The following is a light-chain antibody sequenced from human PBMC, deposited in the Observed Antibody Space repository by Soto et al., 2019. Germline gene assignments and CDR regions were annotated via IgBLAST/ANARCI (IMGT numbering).Light chain of an antibody. J-gene: IGLJ1*01. Sequence: QSALTQPASVSGSPGQSITISCTGTSSDVGGYNYVSWHQQHPGKAPKLMIYDVRNRPSGVSNRFSGSKSGNTASLTISGLQAEDEADHYWSSYTSSSTYVFGTGTKVTVL. CDR2: DVR. CDR3: SSYTSSSTYV. CDR1: SSDVGGYNY. V-gene: IGLV2-14*03.